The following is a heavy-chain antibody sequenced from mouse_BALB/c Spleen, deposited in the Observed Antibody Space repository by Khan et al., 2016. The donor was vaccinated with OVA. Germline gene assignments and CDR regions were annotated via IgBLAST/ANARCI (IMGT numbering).Heavy chain of an antibody. CDR2: IKYSGST. J-gene: IGHJ2*01. CDR1: GYSITSDYA. CDR3: AITGTISTVVVTDFDF. Sequence: EVQLQESGPGLVKPSQSLSLTCTVTGYSITSDYAWNWIRQFPGNNLEWMGYIKYSGSTSYNPSLKSRISISRDTSRNQFFLQLNSVTTEDTATYCCAITGTISTVVVTDFDFWGQGTTLTVSS. D-gene: IGHD1-1*01. V-gene: IGHV3-2*02.